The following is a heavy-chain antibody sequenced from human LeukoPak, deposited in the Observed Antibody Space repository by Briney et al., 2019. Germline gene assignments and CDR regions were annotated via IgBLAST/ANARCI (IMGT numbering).Heavy chain of an antibody. CDR1: GGSIRSSSYY. CDR2: IYYSGST. V-gene: IGHV4-39*01. CDR3: AKLYGGSSSWYFDS. D-gene: IGHD6-13*01. Sequence: SETLSLTCTVSGGSIRSSSYYWGWIRQPPGKGLEWIGSIYYSGSTYYNPSLSSRVTIFVDTSKNQFSLKLSSVTAADTAVYYCAKLYGGSSSWYFDSWGQGTLVTVSS. J-gene: IGHJ4*02.